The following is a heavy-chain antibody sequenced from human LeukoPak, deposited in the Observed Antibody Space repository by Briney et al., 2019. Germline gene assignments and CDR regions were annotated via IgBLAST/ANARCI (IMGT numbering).Heavy chain of an antibody. CDR2: IIPILGIA. Sequence: SVKVSCKASGGTFSSYTISWVRQAPGQGLEWMGRIIPILGIANYAQKFQGRVTITADKSTSTAYMELSSLRSEDTAVYFCARLHDYSDFGLDYWGQGTLVTVSS. CDR1: GGTFSSYT. V-gene: IGHV1-69*02. J-gene: IGHJ4*02. CDR3: ARLHDYSDFGLDY. D-gene: IGHD4-11*01.